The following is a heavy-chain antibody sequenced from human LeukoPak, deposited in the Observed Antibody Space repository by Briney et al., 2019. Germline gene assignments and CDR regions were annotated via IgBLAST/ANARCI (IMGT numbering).Heavy chain of an antibody. V-gene: IGHV4-34*01. Sequence: PSETLSLTCAVYGGSFSGYYWSWIRQPPGKGLEWIGEINHSGSTNYNPSLKSRVTISVDTSKNQFSLRLSSVTAADTAVYYCAAYYYDSSGYFDYWGRGTLVTVSS. CDR2: INHSGST. D-gene: IGHD3-22*01. CDR3: AAYYYDSSGYFDY. J-gene: IGHJ4*02. CDR1: GGSFSGYY.